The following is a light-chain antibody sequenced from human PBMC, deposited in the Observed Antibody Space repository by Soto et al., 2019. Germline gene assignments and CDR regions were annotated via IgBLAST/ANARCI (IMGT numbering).Light chain of an antibody. Sequence: QSALTQPASVSGSPGQSITISCTGTTSDVCGYNYVSWYQHHAGKAPRLMIYASSNRPSGVSHRFFGSRSGNTASLTISGLQAEDEADYYCSSYTSGTTLYVFGTGTKLTVL. J-gene: IGLJ1*01. CDR1: TSDVCGYNY. CDR3: SSYTSGTTLYV. V-gene: IGLV2-14*01. CDR2: ASS.